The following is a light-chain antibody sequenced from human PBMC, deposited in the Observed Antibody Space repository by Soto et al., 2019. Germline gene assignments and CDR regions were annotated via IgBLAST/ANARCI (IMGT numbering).Light chain of an antibody. V-gene: IGKV3-15*01. Sequence: EILMTQSPATLSVSPGESATLSCRASQSVSTSLAWYQQKPGHAPRLLIYGASTRATDIPARFSGSGSGTEFTLTISSLQSEDFAVYYCQQYHHWPPITFGQGTRLEIK. J-gene: IGKJ5*01. CDR3: QQYHHWPPIT. CDR1: QSVSTS. CDR2: GAS.